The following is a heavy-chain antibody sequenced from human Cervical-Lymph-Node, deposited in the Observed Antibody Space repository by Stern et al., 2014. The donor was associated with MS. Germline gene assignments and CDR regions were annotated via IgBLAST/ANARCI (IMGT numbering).Heavy chain of an antibody. CDR3: ARYYEDTSMLFDH. Sequence: VQLVESGGAVVQPGRSLRLSCAASGFTFSSYGMHWVRPAPGKGLEWVTVISYDGNHKYYAASVKGRFTISRDNSKNTLHLQMNSVTPDDTAIYYCARYYEDTSMLFDHWGQGTLVTVSS. D-gene: IGHD2-8*01. CDR1: GFTFSSYG. V-gene: IGHV3-30*03. J-gene: IGHJ4*02. CDR2: ISYDGNHK.